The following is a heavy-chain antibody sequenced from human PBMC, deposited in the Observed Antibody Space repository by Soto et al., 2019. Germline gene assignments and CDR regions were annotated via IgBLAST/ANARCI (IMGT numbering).Heavy chain of an antibody. V-gene: IGHV3-30*18. CDR1: GFTFSSYG. D-gene: IGHD6-13*01. CDR2: ISYDGSNK. J-gene: IGHJ3*02. CDR3: AKEDSGIAAAAKGSPAFDI. Sequence: GGSVRLSCAASGFTFSSYGMHWVRQAPGKGLEWVAVISYDGSNKYYADSVKGRFTISRDNSKNTLYLQMNSLRAEDTAVYYCAKEDSGIAAAAKGSPAFDIWGQGTMVTVSS.